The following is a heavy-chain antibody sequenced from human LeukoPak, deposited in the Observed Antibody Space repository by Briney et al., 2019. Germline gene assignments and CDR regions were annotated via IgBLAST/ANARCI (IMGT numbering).Heavy chain of an antibody. CDR1: GFTFSSYW. D-gene: IGHD6-13*01. V-gene: IGHV3-74*01. CDR3: ARETIAAAGMTIDY. CDR2: INSDGSST. Sequence: GGSLRLSCAASGFTFSSYWMHWVRQAPGKGLVWVSRINSDGSSTSYADSVKGRFTISRDNAKNTLYLQMDSLRAEDTAVYYCARETIAAAGMTIDYWGQGTLVTVSS. J-gene: IGHJ4*02.